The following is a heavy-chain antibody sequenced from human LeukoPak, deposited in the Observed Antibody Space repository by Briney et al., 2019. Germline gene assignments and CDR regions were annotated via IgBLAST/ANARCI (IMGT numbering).Heavy chain of an antibody. J-gene: IGHJ5*02. CDR2: ISGSAFTT. CDR3: AKDLRDSDGWGFDP. CDR1: GFTFTNYA. V-gene: IGHV3-23*01. Sequence: GGSLRLSCVVSGFTFTNYAMSWVRQAPGKGLEWVSGISGSAFTTDYADSVKGRFTISRDNTKNTLYLQMNSLKAEDTAVYLCAKDLRDSDGWGFDPWGQGTRVTVSS. D-gene: IGHD6-25*01.